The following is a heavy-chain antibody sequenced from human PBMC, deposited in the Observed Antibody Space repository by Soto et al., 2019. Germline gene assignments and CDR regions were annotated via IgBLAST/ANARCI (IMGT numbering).Heavy chain of an antibody. CDR2: IIPLFGTG. CDR1: GGTFSSYA. J-gene: IGHJ4*02. D-gene: IGHD1-7*01. Sequence: SVKVSCKASGGTFSSYAISWVRQAPGPGLEWMGGIIPLFGTGNYAQKFQGRVTVTADESTRTAYMELSSLRPEDTAVYYYARDLLALNLDYAFDDCGQGTLVTVSS. CDR3: ARDLLALNLDYAFDD. V-gene: IGHV1-69*13.